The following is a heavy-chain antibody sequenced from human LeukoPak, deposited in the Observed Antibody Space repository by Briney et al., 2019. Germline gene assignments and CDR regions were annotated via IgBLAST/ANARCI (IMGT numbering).Heavy chain of an antibody. V-gene: IGHV1-46*01. CDR2: INPTGDTT. J-gene: IGHJ5*02. Sequence: ASVKVSCKASGYTFTSHYMHWVRQAPGQGLEWMGVINPTGDTTRYAQKFQGRVTMTRDMSTSTDYMELSSLRSEDTAVYYCARGLEWLTRRHTWFDPWGQGTLVTVSS. CDR1: GYTFTSHY. CDR3: ARGLEWLTRRHTWFDP. D-gene: IGHD3-3*01.